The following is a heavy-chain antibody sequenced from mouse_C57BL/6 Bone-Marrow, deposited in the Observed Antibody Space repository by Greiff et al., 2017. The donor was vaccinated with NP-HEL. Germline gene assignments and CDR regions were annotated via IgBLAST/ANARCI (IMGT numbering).Heavy chain of an antibody. V-gene: IGHV5-15*01. CDR2: ISNLAYSI. J-gene: IGHJ2*01. D-gene: IGHD1-1*01. CDR3: ARLGYYGSSLDY. Sequence: FISNLAYSIYYADTVTGRFTISRENAKNTLYLEMSSLRSEDTAMYYCARLGYYGSSLDYWGQGTTLTVSS.